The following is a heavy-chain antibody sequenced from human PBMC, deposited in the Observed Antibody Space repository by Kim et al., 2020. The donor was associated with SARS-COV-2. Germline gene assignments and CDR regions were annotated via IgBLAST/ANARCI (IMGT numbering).Heavy chain of an antibody. V-gene: IGHV3-23*01. CDR1: GFYFNSFA. D-gene: IGHD5-12*01. J-gene: IGHJ4*02. Sequence: GGSLRLSCEASGFYFNSFAMSWIRQAPGKGLEWVSTISGSGGSTFYADAVKGRFTISRDNSKDTLYLQMHNLRVEDTAVYSCANGCYSGYEYYFDYWTQGTLVTVSS. CDR3: ANGCYSGYEYYFDY. CDR2: ISGSGGST.